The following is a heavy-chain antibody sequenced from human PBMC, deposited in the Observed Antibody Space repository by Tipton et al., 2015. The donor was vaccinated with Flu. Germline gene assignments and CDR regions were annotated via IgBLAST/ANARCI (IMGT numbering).Heavy chain of an antibody. J-gene: IGHJ4*02. D-gene: IGHD5-12*01. V-gene: IGHV4-61*01. Sequence: LRLSCTVSGGSVSSGSYYWSWIRQPPGKGLEWIGYIYYSGSTNYNPSLKSRVTISVDTSKNQFSLKLSSVTAADTAVYYCARDRSGYSGSYSDYWGQGTLVTVSS. CDR3: ARDRSGYSGSYSDY. CDR1: GGSVSSGSYY. CDR2: IYYSGST.